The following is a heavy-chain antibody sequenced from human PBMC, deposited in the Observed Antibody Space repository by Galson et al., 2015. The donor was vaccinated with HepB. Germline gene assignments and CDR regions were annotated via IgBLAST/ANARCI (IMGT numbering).Heavy chain of an antibody. CDR2: FDPEDGET. CDR1: GYTLAELS. CDR3: ATGHVLLWLGESQITDY. V-gene: IGHV1-24*01. D-gene: IGHD3-10*01. J-gene: IGHJ4*02. Sequence: SCKVSGYTLAELSIHWVRQAPGKGLEWMGGFDPEDGETIYAQKFQGRVTMTEDTSTDTAYMELSSLRSEDTAVYYCATGHVLLWLGESQITDYWGQGTLVTVSS.